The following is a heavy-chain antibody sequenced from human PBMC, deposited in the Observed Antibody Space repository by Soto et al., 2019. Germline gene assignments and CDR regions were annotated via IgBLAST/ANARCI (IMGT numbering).Heavy chain of an antibody. J-gene: IGHJ6*02. D-gene: IGHD2-15*01. CDR2: ISYDGSNK. V-gene: IGHV3-30-3*01. CDR1: GFTFSSYA. CDR3: ARDSGGMDV. Sequence: LRLSCAASGFTFSSYAIHWVRQAPGKGLEWVAVISYDGSNKYYADSVKGRFTISRDNSKNTLYLQMNSLRAEDTAVYYCARDSGGMDVWGQGTTVTVSS.